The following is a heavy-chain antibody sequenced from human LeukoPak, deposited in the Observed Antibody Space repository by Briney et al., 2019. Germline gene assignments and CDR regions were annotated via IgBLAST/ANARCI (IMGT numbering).Heavy chain of an antibody. V-gene: IGHV3-7*04. D-gene: IGHD3-22*01. J-gene: IGHJ4*02. CDR3: ARLDYYDSSGYTY. Sequence: DSVKGRFTISRXNAXNSLYLQMNSLRAEDTAVYYCARLDYYDSSGYTYWGQGTLVTVSS.